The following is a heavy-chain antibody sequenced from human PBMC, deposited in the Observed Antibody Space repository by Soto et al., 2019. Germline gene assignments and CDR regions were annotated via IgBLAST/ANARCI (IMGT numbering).Heavy chain of an antibody. CDR2: ISYDGNNK. CDR3: ARPVEPFYYYGMDV. J-gene: IGHJ6*02. CDR1: GFTFSTYA. Sequence: GGSLRLSCAASGFTFSTYAMEWVRQAPGKGLDWVALISYDGNNKYYADSVRGRFTISRDNSKNKLYLQMNTLRPEDTALYFCARPVEPFYYYGMDVWGQGTTVTVSS. V-gene: IGHV3-30-3*01.